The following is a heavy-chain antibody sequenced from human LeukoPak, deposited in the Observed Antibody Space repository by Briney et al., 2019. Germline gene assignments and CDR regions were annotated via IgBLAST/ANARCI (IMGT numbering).Heavy chain of an antibody. V-gene: IGHV4-34*01. CDR2: INHSGST. CDR1: GGSFSGYY. CDR3: ARDRPDYYYGMDV. Sequence: SETLSLTCAVYGGSFSGYYWSWIRQPPGKGLEWIGEINHSGSTNYNPSLKSRVTISVDTSKNQFSVKLSSVTAADTAVYYCARDRPDYYYGMDVWGQGTTVTVSS. J-gene: IGHJ6*02.